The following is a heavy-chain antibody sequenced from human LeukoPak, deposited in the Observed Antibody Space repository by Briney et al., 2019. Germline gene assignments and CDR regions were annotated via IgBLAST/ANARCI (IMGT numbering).Heavy chain of an antibody. CDR3: ARLSSYYYMDV. V-gene: IGHV4-4*09. J-gene: IGHJ6*03. Sequence: SETLSLTCTVSGGSISSYYWSWIRQPPGKGLEWIGYIYTSGSTNYNPSLKSRVTISVDPSKNQFSLKLSSVPAADTAVYYCARLSSYYYMDVWGKGTTVTVSS. CDR1: GGSISSYY. CDR2: IYTSGST. D-gene: IGHD2/OR15-2a*01.